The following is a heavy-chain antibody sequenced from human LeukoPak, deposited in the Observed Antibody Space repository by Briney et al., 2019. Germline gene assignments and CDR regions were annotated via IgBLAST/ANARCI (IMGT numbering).Heavy chain of an antibody. D-gene: IGHD3-10*01. Sequence: PSETLSLTCTVSGGSISSYYWSWIRQPPGKGLEWIGYIYYSGSTNYNPSLKSRVTISVDTSKNQFSLKLSSVTAADTAVCYCARSGLNDAFDIWGQGTMVTVSS. CDR3: ARSGLNDAFDI. V-gene: IGHV4-59*01. CDR2: IYYSGST. CDR1: GGSISSYY. J-gene: IGHJ3*02.